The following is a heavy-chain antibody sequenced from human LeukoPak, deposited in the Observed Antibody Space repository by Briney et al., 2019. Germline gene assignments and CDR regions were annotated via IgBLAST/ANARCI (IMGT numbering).Heavy chain of an antibody. V-gene: IGHV3-49*04. CDR1: GFTFGDYA. J-gene: IGHJ4*02. CDR2: IGSKIYGGTP. CDR3: TRDQTPYY. Sequence: GGSLRLSCTASGFTFGDYAMTWVRQAPGKGLEWVGFIGSKIYGGTPEYAASVKGRFTISRDDSKGIAYLQMNSLKTEDAAVYYCTRDQTPYYWGQGTLVTVSS.